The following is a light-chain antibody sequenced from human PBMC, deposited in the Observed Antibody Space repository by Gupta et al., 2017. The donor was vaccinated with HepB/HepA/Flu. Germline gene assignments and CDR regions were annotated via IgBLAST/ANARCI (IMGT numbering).Light chain of an antibody. CDR3: QQSNSAPIT. Sequence: IRFSRSPSSLSASVGERVTITCRTSQSISNYLNWYQQKPGKAPKVLIYAASSLQSGVPSRFSGSGSGTDFTLTISSVQPEDLATYYCQQSNSAPITFGQGTRLEIK. V-gene: IGKV1-39*01. J-gene: IGKJ5*01. CDR1: QSISNY. CDR2: AAS.